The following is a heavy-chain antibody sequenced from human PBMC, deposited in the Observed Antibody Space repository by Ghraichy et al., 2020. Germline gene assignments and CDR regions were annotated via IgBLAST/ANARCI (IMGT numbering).Heavy chain of an antibody. Sequence: GSLSLTCTVSGGSISSYYWSWIRQPPGKGLEWIGYIYYSGSTNYNPSLKSRVTISVDTSKNQFSLKLSSVTAADTAVYYCAREGGGYFDWLLYRDAFDIWGQGTMVTVSS. V-gene: IGHV4-59*01. CDR3: AREGGGYFDWLLYRDAFDI. CDR1: GGSISSYY. D-gene: IGHD3-9*01. CDR2: IYYSGST. J-gene: IGHJ3*02.